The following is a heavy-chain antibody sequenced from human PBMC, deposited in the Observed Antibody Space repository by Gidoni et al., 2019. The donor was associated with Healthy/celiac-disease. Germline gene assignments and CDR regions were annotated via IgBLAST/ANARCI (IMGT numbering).Heavy chain of an antibody. CDR1: GGSISRSSYY. V-gene: IGHV4-39*01. D-gene: IGHD3-10*01. J-gene: IGHJ4*02. Sequence: QLQLQESGPGLVKPSETLSLTCTVSGGSISRSSYYWGWIRQPPGKGLEWIGSIYYSGSTYYNPSLKSRVTISVDTSKNQFSLKLSSVTAADTAVYYCARRVGRDGSYYFDYWGQGTLVTVSS. CDR2: IYYSGST. CDR3: ARRVGRDGSYYFDY.